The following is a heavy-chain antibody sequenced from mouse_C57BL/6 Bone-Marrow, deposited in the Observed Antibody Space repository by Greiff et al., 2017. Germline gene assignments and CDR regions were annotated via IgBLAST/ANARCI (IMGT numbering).Heavy chain of an antibody. CDR3: TRGGDYYVMAY. CDR2: ISSGGDYI. CDR1: GFTFSSYA. V-gene: IGHV5S21*01. J-gene: IGHJ4*01. Sequence: EVKLVESGAGLVKPGGSLKLSCAASGFTFSSYAMSWVRQTPEQRLEWVAYISSGGDYIYYAATVKGRFTISRDNARNTLYRQMSSLKSEDTAMYYCTRGGDYYVMAYWGQGTSVTVSS.